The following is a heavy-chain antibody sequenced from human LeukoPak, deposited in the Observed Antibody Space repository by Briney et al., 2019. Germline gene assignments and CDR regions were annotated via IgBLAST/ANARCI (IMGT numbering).Heavy chain of an antibody. CDR2: ITGGGGGT. V-gene: IGHV3-23*01. D-gene: IGHD4-17*01. CDR1: RFTFSNYA. J-gene: IGHJ4*02. Sequence: GGSLRLSCAASRFTFSNYAMSWVRQAPGKGLEWVSAITGGGGGTYYADSVKGRFTISRDSSKNTLYLQMNSLRAEDTAVYYCAKHREDYADSCLDDYWGQGTLVTVSS. CDR3: AKHREDYADSCLDDY.